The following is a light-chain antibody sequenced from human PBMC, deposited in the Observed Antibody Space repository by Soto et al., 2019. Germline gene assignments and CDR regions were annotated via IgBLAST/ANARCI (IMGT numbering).Light chain of an antibody. CDR3: QQRTNWPSST. Sequence: EVVLTQSPATLSLSPGERATLSCRASQSVRTYLDWYQQKPGQVPRLLIHDASTRATGIPARFSGSGSGTDFTLTISSLEPEDFAVYYCQQRTNWPSSTFGQGTRLEI. J-gene: IGKJ5*01. V-gene: IGKV3-11*01. CDR1: QSVRTY. CDR2: DAS.